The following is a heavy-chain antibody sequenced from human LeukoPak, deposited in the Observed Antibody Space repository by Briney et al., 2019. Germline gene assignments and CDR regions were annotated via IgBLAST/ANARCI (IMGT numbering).Heavy chain of an antibody. V-gene: IGHV1-2*02. J-gene: IGHJ5*02. CDR2: MNPNSGGT. D-gene: IGHD1-14*01. Sequence: ASVKVSCKASGYTFTSYDINWVRQATGQGLEWMGWMNPNSGGTNYAQKFQGRVTMTRDTSISTAYMELSRLRSDDTAVYYCARDLRTITLNWFDPWGQGTLVTVSS. CDR1: GYTFTSYD. CDR3: ARDLRTITLNWFDP.